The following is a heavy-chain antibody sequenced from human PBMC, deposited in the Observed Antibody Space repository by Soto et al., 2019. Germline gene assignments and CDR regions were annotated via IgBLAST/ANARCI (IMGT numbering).Heavy chain of an antibody. CDR1: GFAFDDYA. CDR2: ISWNSDNI. V-gene: IGHV3-9*01. D-gene: IGHD4-4*01. CDR3: AKDLYSNYGDAFDI. J-gene: IGHJ3*02. Sequence: GGSLRLSCAASGFAFDDYAIHCFRQSPGKGLEWVSGISWNSDNIVYADSVKGRFTISRDNAKNSLYLQMNSLRAEDTALYYCAKDLYSNYGDAFDIWGQGTMVTVSS.